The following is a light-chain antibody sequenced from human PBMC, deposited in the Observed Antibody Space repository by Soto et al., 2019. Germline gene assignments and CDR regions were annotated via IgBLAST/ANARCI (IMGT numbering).Light chain of an antibody. Sequence: EMVLTQSPRTLSLSPSQRATLXGTASQSVGSSYLAWYQQRPGQAPRLLITGASNRATGVADRFSGSGSGTDFTLTISRLEPEDFAVYYCHQYGDSPQTFGQGTKVDNK. V-gene: IGKV3-20*01. CDR1: QSVGSSY. CDR2: GAS. CDR3: HQYGDSPQT. J-gene: IGKJ1*01.